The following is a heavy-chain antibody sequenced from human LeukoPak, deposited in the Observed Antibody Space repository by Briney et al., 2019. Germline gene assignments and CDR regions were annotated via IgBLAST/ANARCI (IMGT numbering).Heavy chain of an antibody. CDR2: IYYGGST. V-gene: IGHV4-59*01. Sequence: PSETLSLTCTVSGGSISSYYWSWIRQPPGKGLEWIGYIYYGGSTNYNPSLKSRVTISVDTSKNQFSLKLSSVTAADTAVYYCARDRDYYGSGSYIYWGQGTLVTVSS. CDR1: GGSISSYY. D-gene: IGHD3-10*01. CDR3: ARDRDYYGSGSYIY. J-gene: IGHJ4*02.